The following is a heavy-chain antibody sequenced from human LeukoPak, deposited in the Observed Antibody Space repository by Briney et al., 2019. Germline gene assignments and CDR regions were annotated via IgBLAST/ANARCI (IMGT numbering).Heavy chain of an antibody. CDR2: LHAREST. CDR3: ASLSSGAAFDV. J-gene: IGHJ3*01. D-gene: IGHD3-22*01. Sequence: SESLSLTCTVSGAHISNYYWTWVRQSAAQGLEWIGRLHARESTIYNPSLKSRLTMSIDTSKDQLSLTLTSVTAAGSAVYYCASLSSGAAFDVWGRGTVVTVSS. V-gene: IGHV4-4*07. CDR1: GAHISNYY.